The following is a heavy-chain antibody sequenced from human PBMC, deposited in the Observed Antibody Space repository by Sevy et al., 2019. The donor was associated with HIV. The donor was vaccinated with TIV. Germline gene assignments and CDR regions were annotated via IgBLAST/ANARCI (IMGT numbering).Heavy chain of an antibody. CDR2: IYYGGST. D-gene: IGHD1-26*01. Sequence: SETLSLTCTVSGGSVSSGSYFWSWIRQPPGKGLDCVGYIYYGGSTNYNPSLKSRVTISVDTSKNQFSLKLSSVTAADTAVYYCARVGGLTDYGMDVWGQGTTVTVSS. J-gene: IGHJ6*02. V-gene: IGHV4-61*01. CDR3: ARVGGLTDYGMDV. CDR1: GGSVSSGSYF.